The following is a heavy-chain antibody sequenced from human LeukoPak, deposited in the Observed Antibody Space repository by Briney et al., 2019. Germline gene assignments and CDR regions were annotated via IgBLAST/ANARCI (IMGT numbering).Heavy chain of an antibody. V-gene: IGHV4-34*01. Sequence: SETLSLTCAVYGGSFSGYYWSRIRQPPGKGLEWIGEINHSGSTNYNPSLKSRVTISVDTSKNQFSLKLSSVTAADTAVYYCAGIVVVPAALYNWFDPWGQGTLVTVSS. D-gene: IGHD2-2*01. CDR1: GGSFSGYY. CDR3: AGIVVVPAALYNWFDP. CDR2: INHSGST. J-gene: IGHJ5*02.